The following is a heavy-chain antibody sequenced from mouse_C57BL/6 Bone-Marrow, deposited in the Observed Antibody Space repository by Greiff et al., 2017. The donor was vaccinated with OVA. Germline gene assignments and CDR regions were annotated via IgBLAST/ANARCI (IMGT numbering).Heavy chain of an antibody. V-gene: IGHV1-20*01. CDR1: GYSFTGYF. J-gene: IGHJ3*01. D-gene: IGHD2-1*01. CDR2: INPYNGDT. Sequence: EVQLQQSGPELVKPGDSVKIYCKASGYSFTGYFMNWVMQSHGKSLEWIGRINPYNGDTFYNQKFKGKATLTVDKSSSTAHMELRSLTSEDSAVYYCARDGNYRFAYWGQGTLVTVSA. CDR3: ARDGNYRFAY.